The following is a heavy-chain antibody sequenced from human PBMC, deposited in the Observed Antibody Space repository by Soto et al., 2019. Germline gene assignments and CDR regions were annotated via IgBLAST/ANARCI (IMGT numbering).Heavy chain of an antibody. J-gene: IGHJ4*02. V-gene: IGHV3-11*01. CDR1: GFTFSDYY. D-gene: IGHD3-9*01. CDR2: ISSSGSTI. CDR3: ARDEGRYFDWLLPFDY. Sequence: QVQLVESGGGLVKPGGSLRLSCAASGFTFSDYYMSWIRQAPGKGLEWVSYISSSGSTIYYADSVKGRVTISRDNAKNSLYLQMNSLRAEDTAVYYWARDEGRYFDWLLPFDYWGQGTLVTVSS.